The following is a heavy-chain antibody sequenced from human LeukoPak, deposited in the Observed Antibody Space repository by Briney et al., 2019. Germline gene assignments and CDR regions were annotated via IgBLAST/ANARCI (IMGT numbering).Heavy chain of an antibody. D-gene: IGHD3-10*01. CDR1: GFTFSSYE. V-gene: IGHV3-48*03. Sequence: GGSLRLSCAASGFTFSSYEMNWVRQAPGKGLEWVSYISSSGSTIYYADSVKGRFTISRDNAKNSLYLQMNSLRAEDTAVYYCAGASMVRGVTFDYWGQGTLVTVSS. CDR3: AGASMVRGVTFDY. CDR2: ISSSGSTI. J-gene: IGHJ4*02.